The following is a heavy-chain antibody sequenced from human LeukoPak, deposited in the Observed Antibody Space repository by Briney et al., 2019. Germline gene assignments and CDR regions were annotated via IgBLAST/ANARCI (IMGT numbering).Heavy chain of an antibody. CDR2: ISYDGPNK. Sequence: GGSLRLSCAASGFTFSSYGMHWVRQAPGKGLEWVAVISYDGPNKYYADSVKGRFTISRDNSKNTLYLQMNSLKTEDTAVYYCTTHHYGSGSYYTPFDYWGQGTLVTVSS. CDR3: TTHHYGSGSYYTPFDY. J-gene: IGHJ4*02. D-gene: IGHD3-10*01. V-gene: IGHV3-30*03. CDR1: GFTFSSYG.